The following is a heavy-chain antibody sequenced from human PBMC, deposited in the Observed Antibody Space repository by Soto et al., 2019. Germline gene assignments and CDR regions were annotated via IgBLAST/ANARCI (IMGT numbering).Heavy chain of an antibody. V-gene: IGHV1-69*02. CDR1: GGTFSSYT. Sequence: QVQLVQSGAEVKKPGSSVKVSCKASGGTFSSYTISWVRQAPGQGLEWMGRIIPILGIANYAQKFQGRVTITADKSTSTAYMELSSLRSEDTAVYYCARVWCGGSCHIDYWGQGTLVTVSS. CDR3: ARVWCGGSCHIDY. D-gene: IGHD2-15*01. CDR2: IIPILGIA. J-gene: IGHJ4*02.